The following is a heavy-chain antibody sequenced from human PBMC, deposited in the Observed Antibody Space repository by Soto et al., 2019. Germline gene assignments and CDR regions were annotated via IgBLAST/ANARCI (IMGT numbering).Heavy chain of an antibody. CDR2: IFWDDRI. J-gene: IGHJ5*02. Sequence: QVTLKESGPVLVKPTETLTLTCTVSGFSLSTARMGVTWIRQPPGKALEWLAHIFWDDRISYSTSLKTRLTISKDTSKSQVVLTLSNMDAGDTATYFCARILNPSGTAWFDPWGQGTLVSVSS. V-gene: IGHV2-26*01. CDR1: GFSLSTARMG. CDR3: ARILNPSGTAWFDP. D-gene: IGHD1-1*01.